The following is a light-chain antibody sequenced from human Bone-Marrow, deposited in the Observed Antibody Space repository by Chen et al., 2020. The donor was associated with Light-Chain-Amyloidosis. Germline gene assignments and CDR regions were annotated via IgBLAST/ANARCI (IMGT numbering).Light chain of an antibody. CDR1: QSVTNNY. Sequence: ENFLSLSPGTLSLAPGERANLSCRASQSVTNNYLAWYQQKPGQAPRLLIYSASYRATGIADRFSGSGSGTDFTLTINSLEPGDFAVFYCQQYGSSPLTFGGGTKVEIK. CDR3: QQYGSSPLT. V-gene: IGKV3-20*01. CDR2: SAS. J-gene: IGKJ4*01.